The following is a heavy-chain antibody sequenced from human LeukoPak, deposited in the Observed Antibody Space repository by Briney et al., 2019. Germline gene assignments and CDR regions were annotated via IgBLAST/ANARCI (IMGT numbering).Heavy chain of an antibody. CDR2: ISGSGADT. J-gene: IGHJ3*01. D-gene: IGHD7-27*01. CDR3: AKLGISDGIDF. V-gene: IGHV3-23*01. Sequence: PGGSLRLSCAASGFTFSAYVIYWVRQAPGTGLEWVSAISGSGADTYYADSVKGRFTISRDNSKYMVYLQMNSLRAEDTAVYYCAKLGISDGIDFWGQGTVVSVSS. CDR1: GFTFSAYV.